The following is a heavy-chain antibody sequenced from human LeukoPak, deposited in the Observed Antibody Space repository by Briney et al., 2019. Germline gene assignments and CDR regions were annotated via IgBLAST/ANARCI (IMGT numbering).Heavy chain of an antibody. V-gene: IGHV3-30*02. CDR3: AKIAVAGTGDY. CDR2: IWYDGSNK. D-gene: IGHD6-19*01. Sequence: GGSLRLSCAASGFTFSSYGMHWVRQAPGKGLEWVAVIWYDGSNKYYADSVKGRFAISRDNSKNTLYLQMNSLRAEDTAVYYCAKIAVAGTGDYWGQGTLVTVSS. J-gene: IGHJ4*02. CDR1: GFTFSSYG.